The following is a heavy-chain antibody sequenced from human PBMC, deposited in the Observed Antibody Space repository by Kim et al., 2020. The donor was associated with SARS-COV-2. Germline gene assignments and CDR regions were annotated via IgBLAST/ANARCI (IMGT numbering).Heavy chain of an antibody. D-gene: IGHD3-16*01. V-gene: IGHV5-51*01. J-gene: IGHJ4*02. CDR3: ARSADPYDYYFDY. CDR2: IYLGDSDT. CDR1: GYNFPSYW. Sequence: GESLKISCKGSGYNFPSYWIGWVRQMPGKGLEWMGIIYLGDSDTRYSPSFQGQVTISADKSTTTAYLQWSSLKASDTAMYYCARSADPYDYYFDYWGQGTLVTVSS.